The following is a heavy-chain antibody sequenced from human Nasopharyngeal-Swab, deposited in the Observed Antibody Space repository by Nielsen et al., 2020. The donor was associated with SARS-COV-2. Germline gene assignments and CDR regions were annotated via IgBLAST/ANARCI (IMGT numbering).Heavy chain of an antibody. CDR1: GFPFRNYY. J-gene: IGHJ3*02. CDR2: IEQGGSEQ. CDR3: ARESVVTGMDDATDI. V-gene: IGHV3-7*04. D-gene: IGHD2-21*02. Sequence: GESLKISCAASGFPFRNYYVTWVRQPPGKGLEWVANIEQGGSEQFYVDSVKGRFTISRDDAKNSVYLQMNSLRAEDTAVYYCARESVVTGMDDATDIWGQGTMVTVSS.